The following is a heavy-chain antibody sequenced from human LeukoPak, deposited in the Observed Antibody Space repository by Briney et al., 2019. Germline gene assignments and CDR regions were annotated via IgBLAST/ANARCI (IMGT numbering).Heavy chain of an antibody. D-gene: IGHD6-19*01. CDR2: ISSSGSRI. J-gene: IGHJ5*02. V-gene: IGHV3-48*03. CDR3: ASPAGVNPILGYTNGWHFRT. Sequence: GGSLRLSSAASGFTFSSYEMNWVCQAPGEGLEWVSYISSSGSRIYFADSVKGRFTISRDNAKNSLYLQMNRLRADDTAVYYCASPAGVNPILGYTNGWHFRTWGQGTLVTVSS. CDR1: GFTFSSYE.